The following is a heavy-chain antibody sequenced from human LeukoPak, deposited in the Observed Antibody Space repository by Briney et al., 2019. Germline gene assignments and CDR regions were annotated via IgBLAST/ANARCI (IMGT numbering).Heavy chain of an antibody. D-gene: IGHD3-10*01. CDR2: ISGSGGST. Sequence: GGSLRLSCAASGFTFSSYGMSWVRQAPGKGLEWVSAISGSGGSTYYADSVKGRFTISRDNAKNTLYLQMNSLRPEDTAVYYCARAFHGGWFDPWGQGTLVTVSS. V-gene: IGHV3-23*01. CDR1: GFTFSSYG. J-gene: IGHJ5*02. CDR3: ARAFHGGWFDP.